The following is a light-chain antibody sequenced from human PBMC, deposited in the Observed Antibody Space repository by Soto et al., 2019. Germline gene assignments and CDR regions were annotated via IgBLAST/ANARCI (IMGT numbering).Light chain of an antibody. CDR3: SSYTSSSTPRWV. Sequence: QPVLTQPASVSGSPGQSITISCTGTSSDVGGYNYVSWYQQHPGKAPKLMIYDVSNRPSGVSNRFSGSKSGNTASLTISGLQAEDEADYYCSSYTSSSTPRWVFGGGTKLTVL. CDR1: SSDVGGYNY. J-gene: IGLJ3*02. V-gene: IGLV2-14*01. CDR2: DVS.